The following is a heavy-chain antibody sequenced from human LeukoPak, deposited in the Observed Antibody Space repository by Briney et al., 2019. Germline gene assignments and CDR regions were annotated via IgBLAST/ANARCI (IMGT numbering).Heavy chain of an antibody. CDR3: AKEIAAAGARGLDY. D-gene: IGHD6-13*01. Sequence: GGTLRLSCAASGFTFSSYGMSWVRQAPGKGLEWVSAISGSGGSTYYADSVKGRSTISRDNPQNTLYLQMTSLRAEDTAVYYCAKEIAAAGARGLDYWGQGILVTVSS. J-gene: IGHJ4*02. CDR2: ISGSGGST. CDR1: GFTFSSYG. V-gene: IGHV3-23*01.